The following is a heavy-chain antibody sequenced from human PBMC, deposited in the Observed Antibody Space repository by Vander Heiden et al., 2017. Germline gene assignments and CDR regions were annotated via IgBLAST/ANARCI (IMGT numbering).Heavy chain of an antibody. CDR3: ARGGRGSSWYRPLGY. D-gene: IGHD6-13*01. Sequence: QVQLQQWGAGLLKPSETLSLTCAVYGGSFSGYCWSWIRQPPGKGLEWIGEINHSGSTNYNPSLKSRVTISVDTSKNQFSLKLSSVTAADTAVYYCARGGRGSSWYRPLGYWGQGTLVTVSS. V-gene: IGHV4-34*01. J-gene: IGHJ4*02. CDR2: INHSGST. CDR1: GGSFSGYC.